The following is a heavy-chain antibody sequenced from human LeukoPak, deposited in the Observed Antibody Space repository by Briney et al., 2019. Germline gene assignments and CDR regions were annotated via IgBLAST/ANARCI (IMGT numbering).Heavy chain of an antibody. D-gene: IGHD6-19*01. V-gene: IGHV4-34*01. CDR3: ARHLRANSRGWYRRGGYFDY. Sequence: PSETLSLTCAVYGGSFSGYYWSWIRQPPGKGLEWIGEINHSGSTNYNPSLRSRVTISVDTSKNQFSRKLSSVTAADTAVYYCARHLRANSRGWYRRGGYFDYWGQGTLVTVSS. CDR2: INHSGST. CDR1: GGSFSGYY. J-gene: IGHJ4*02.